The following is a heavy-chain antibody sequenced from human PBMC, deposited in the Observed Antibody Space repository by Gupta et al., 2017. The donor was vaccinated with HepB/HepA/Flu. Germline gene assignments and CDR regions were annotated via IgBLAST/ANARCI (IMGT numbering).Heavy chain of an antibody. CDR3: AREVNVAGATDAFDI. J-gene: IGHJ3*02. CDR1: GDSITTRTYF. CDR2: IQDTGTT. V-gene: IGHV4-31*03. Sequence: QVQVKESGPGLVRPLQTLSLTCTVSGDSITTRTYFWSWVRQHPGKGLEWIAYIQDTGTTYYNPTVGSRVTISRDTSENHFSLTLMSVTAADAAMYYCAREVNVAGATDAFDIRGRGTRVTGSS. D-gene: IGHD6-19*01.